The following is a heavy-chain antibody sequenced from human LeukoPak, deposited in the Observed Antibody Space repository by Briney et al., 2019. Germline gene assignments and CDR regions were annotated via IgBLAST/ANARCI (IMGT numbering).Heavy chain of an antibody. Sequence: ASVKVSCKVSGYTFTDYYMHWVQQAPGKGLEWMGLVDPEDGETIYAEKFQGRVTITADTSTDTAYMELSSLRSEDTAVYYCARGGDDDAFDIWGQGTMVTVSS. CDR1: GYTFTDYY. CDR2: VDPEDGET. D-gene: IGHD7-27*01. V-gene: IGHV1-69-2*01. CDR3: ARGGDDDAFDI. J-gene: IGHJ3*02.